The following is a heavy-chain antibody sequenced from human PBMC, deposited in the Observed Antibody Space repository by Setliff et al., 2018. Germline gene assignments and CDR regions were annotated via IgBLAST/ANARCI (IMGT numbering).Heavy chain of an antibody. CDR2: IIPIFGTA. J-gene: IGHJ4*02. D-gene: IGHD3-3*01. Sequence: SVKVSCKASGGTFSSYAISWVRQAPGQGLEWMGGIIPIFGTANYAQKFQGRVTITADESTSTAYMELSSLRSEDPAVYYCASSRDYNFWSGYYSPLDYWGQGTLVTVSS. CDR3: ASSRDYNFWSGYYSPLDY. CDR1: GGTFSSYA. V-gene: IGHV1-69*13.